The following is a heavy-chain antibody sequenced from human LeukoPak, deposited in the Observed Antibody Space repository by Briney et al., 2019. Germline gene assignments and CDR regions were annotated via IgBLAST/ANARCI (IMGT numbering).Heavy chain of an antibody. Sequence: SETLSLTCAVYGGSFSGYYWSWIRQPPGKGLEWIGEINHSGSTNYNPSLKSRVTISVDTSKNQFSLKLSSVTAADTAVYYCARRVGTMVRGVITNLYFDYWGQGTLVTVSS. CDR1: GGSFSGYY. CDR2: INHSGST. J-gene: IGHJ4*02. V-gene: IGHV4-34*01. CDR3: ARRVGTMVRGVITNLYFDY. D-gene: IGHD3-10*01.